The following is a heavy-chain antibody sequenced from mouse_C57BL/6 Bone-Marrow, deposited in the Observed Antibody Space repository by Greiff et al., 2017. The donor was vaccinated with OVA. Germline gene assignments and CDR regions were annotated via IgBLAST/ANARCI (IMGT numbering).Heavy chain of an antibody. CDR1: GFTFSSYA. D-gene: IGHD2-3*01. CDR2: ISDGGSYT. Sequence: EVKLVESGGGLVKPGGSLKLSCAASGFTFSSYAMSWVRQTPEKRLEWVATISDGGSYTYYPDNVKGRFTISSDNAKNNLYLQMSHLKSEDTAMYYCARGVLLQAWFAYWGQGTLVTVSA. V-gene: IGHV5-4*03. J-gene: IGHJ3*01. CDR3: ARGVLLQAWFAY.